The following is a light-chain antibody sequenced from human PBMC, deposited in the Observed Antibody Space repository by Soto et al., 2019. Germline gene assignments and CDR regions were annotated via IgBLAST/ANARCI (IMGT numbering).Light chain of an antibody. J-gene: IGKJ1*01. CDR2: GAS. CDR1: QSVSSN. V-gene: IGKV3-15*01. Sequence: EIVMTQSPATLSVSPGERATLSCRASQSVSSNLAWYQQKPGQAPRLLIYGASTRATDIPARFSGSGSGTEFTLTISSLQSEDFAVYYCQQYNNWPPAVTFGQGTKVEIK. CDR3: QQYNNWPPAVT.